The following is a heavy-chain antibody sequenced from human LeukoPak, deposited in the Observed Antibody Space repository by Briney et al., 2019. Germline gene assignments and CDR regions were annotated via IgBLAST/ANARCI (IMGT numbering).Heavy chain of an antibody. J-gene: IGHJ3*02. Sequence: GESLKISCDGSGYTFANHWIGWVRQMPGRGLEWIGIIYHGDSDARYSPSFQGQVTFSADKSINTVYLQWSSLKASDTAMYYCASIVVPAAMFDFDIWGQGTMVTVSS. CDR1: GYTFANHW. CDR2: IYHGDSDA. V-gene: IGHV5-51*01. CDR3: ASIVVPAAMFDFDI. D-gene: IGHD2-2*01.